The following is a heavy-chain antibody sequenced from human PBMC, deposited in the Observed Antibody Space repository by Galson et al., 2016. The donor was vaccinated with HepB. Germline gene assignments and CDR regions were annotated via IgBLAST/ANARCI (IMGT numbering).Heavy chain of an antibody. CDR2: ISSSSSFI. CDR3: ARVRADSSGYSYYYYGMDV. V-gene: IGHV3-21*01. D-gene: IGHD3-22*01. CDR1: RFTFSSYT. J-gene: IGHJ6*02. Sequence: SLRLSCAASRFTFSSYTINWVRQAPGKGLEWVSSISSSSSFIFYADSVKGRFTISRDNAKNSLYLQMNSLRAEDTAVYYCARVRADSSGYSYYYYGMDVRGQGTLVTVSS.